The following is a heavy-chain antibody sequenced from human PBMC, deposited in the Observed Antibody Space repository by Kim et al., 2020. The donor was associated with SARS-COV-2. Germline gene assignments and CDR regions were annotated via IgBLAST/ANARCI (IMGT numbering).Heavy chain of an antibody. CDR3: AKTQSSGWYFDY. V-gene: IGHV3-30*02. J-gene: IGHJ4*02. Sequence: CYAESVKGRFTISRDNSENTLYLQMNSLRAGDTAVYYCAKTQSSGWYFDYWGQGTLVTVSS. D-gene: IGHD6-19*01.